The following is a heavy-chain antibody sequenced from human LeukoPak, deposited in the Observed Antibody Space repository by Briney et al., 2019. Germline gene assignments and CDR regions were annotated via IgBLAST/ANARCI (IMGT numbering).Heavy chain of an antibody. D-gene: IGHD5-24*01. V-gene: IGHV4-39*01. CDR3: ARHRSKWLQSSFDY. J-gene: IGHJ4*02. CDR2: IYYSGST. Sequence: SETLSLTCTVSGGSISSRSYYWGWIRQPPGKGLEWIGIIYYSGSTYSNPSLRSRVTISVDTSKNQFSLKLNSVTAADTAVYYCARHRSKWLQSSFDYWGQGTLVTVSS. CDR1: GGSISSRSYY.